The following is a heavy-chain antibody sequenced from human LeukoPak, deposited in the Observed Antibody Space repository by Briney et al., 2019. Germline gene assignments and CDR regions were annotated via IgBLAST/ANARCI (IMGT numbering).Heavy chain of an antibody. CDR1: AGSISSYY. CDR2: IYYSGST. CDR3: ARGYCSGGSCLAGGINWFDP. D-gene: IGHD2-15*01. J-gene: IGHJ5*02. V-gene: IGHV4-59*12. Sequence: SETLSLTCTVSAGSISSYYWSWIRQPPGKGLEWIGYIYYSGSTNYNPSLKSRVTISVDTSKNQFSLKLNSVTPEDTAVYYCARGYCSGGSCLAGGINWFDPWGQGTLVTVSS.